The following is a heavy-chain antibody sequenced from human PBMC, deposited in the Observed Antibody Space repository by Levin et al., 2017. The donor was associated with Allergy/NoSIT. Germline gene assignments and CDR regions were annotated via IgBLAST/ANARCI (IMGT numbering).Heavy chain of an antibody. V-gene: IGHV3-11*01. CDR2: ISSSGSTI. D-gene: IGHD6-13*01. J-gene: IGHJ4*02. CDR3: ARDSSIAAAGTTLTY. Sequence: GESLKISCAASGFTFSDYYMSWIRQAPGKGLEWVSYISSSGSTIYYADSVKGRFTISRDNAKNSLYLQMNSLRAEDTAVYYCARDSSIAAAGTTLTYWGQGTLVTVSS. CDR1: GFTFSDYY.